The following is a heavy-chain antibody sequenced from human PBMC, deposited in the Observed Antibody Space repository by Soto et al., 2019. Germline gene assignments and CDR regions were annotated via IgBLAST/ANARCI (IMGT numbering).Heavy chain of an antibody. J-gene: IGHJ4*02. V-gene: IGHV4-59*08. D-gene: IGHD6-19*01. Sequence: SETLSLTCTVSGGSISSYYWSWIRQPPGKGLEWIGYIYYSGSTNYNPSLKSRVPIAVETSKNQFSLKLNPATAADTAVYYCAGRSSGWYYFDYWGQGTLVTVSS. CDR3: AGRSSGWYYFDY. CDR2: IYYSGST. CDR1: GGSISSYY.